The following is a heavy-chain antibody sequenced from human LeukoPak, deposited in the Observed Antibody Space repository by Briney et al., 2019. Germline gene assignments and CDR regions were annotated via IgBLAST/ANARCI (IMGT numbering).Heavy chain of an antibody. V-gene: IGHV3-7*01. CDR1: GFTFSNYW. J-gene: IGHJ4*02. CDR3: ARRGGSSSRRSPIDY. D-gene: IGHD6-6*01. Sequence: PGGSLRLSCAASGFTFSNYWWTWVRQAPGKGPEWVANIKKDGSEKYYVNSVRGRFTISRDNAKNSLFLQMNSLRVEDTAVYYCARRGGSSSRRSPIDYWGQGTLVTVSS. CDR2: IKKDGSEK.